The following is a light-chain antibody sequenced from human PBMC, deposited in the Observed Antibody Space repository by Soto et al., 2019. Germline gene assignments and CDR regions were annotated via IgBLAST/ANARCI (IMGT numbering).Light chain of an antibody. V-gene: IGKV1-39*01. CDR1: QRISTY. CDR3: QQSYGSPPWT. Sequence: DIQMTQSPSSLSASVGDRVTITCRASQRISTYLNWYQQKPGKAPKFLIYDASNLQSGVPSRFSGGGSGRDFTLTIRSLRPEDIATYFCQQSYGSPPWTFGQGTTGDIK. CDR2: DAS. J-gene: IGKJ1*01.